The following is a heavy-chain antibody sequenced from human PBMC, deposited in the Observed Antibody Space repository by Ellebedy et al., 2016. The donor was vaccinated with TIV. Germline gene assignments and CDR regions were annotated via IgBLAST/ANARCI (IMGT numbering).Heavy chain of an antibody. V-gene: IGHV3-30*03. CDR3: ASSRYHYYVGNTIFAY. CDR1: GFTFSSYA. Sequence: PGGSLRLSCTASGFTFSSYAMSWVRQAPGKGLEWVAVISHDGSKTYYADSVPGRFTISRDNSNNTLYLQMTSLRTEDTAVYYCASSRYHYYVGNTIFAYWGQGTLVTVSS. CDR2: ISHDGSKT. J-gene: IGHJ4*02. D-gene: IGHD3-10*02.